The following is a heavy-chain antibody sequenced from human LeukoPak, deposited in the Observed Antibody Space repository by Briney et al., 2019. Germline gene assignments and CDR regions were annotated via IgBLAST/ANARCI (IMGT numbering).Heavy chain of an antibody. Sequence: GGSLRLSCAASGFTFSSYDMSWVRQAPGSGLEWVSGITGSGGSTYYAESVKGRFTISRDNPKNTLYLQMNSLRAEDTAVYYCAKGVSSWYPPHFDYWGQGTLITASS. V-gene: IGHV3-23*01. J-gene: IGHJ4*02. CDR2: ITGSGGST. CDR3: AKGVSSWYPPHFDY. CDR1: GFTFSSYD. D-gene: IGHD6-13*01.